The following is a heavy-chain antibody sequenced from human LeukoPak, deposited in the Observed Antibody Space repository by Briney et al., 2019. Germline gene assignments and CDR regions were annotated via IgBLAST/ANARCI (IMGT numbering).Heavy chain of an antibody. CDR3: ARYKYGSSGGNWFDP. J-gene: IGHJ5*02. Sequence: SRTLSLTCTVSGGSISSGGYYWSWIRQHPGKGLEWIGYIYYSGSSYYNPSLKSRVTISVDTSKNQFSLKLSSVTAADTAVYYCARYKYGSSGGNWFDPWGQGTLVTVSS. CDR2: IYYSGSS. D-gene: IGHD6-6*01. CDR1: GGSISSGGYY. V-gene: IGHV4-31*03.